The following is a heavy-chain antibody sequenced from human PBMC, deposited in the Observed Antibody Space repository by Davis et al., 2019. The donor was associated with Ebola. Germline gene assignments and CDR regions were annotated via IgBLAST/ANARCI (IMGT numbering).Heavy chain of an antibody. V-gene: IGHV3-23*01. CDR2: ISGSGGST. D-gene: IGHD1-1*01. CDR3: AKGYRAPDY. CDR1: GFTFSDYY. J-gene: IGHJ4*02. Sequence: GESLKISCAASGFTFSDYYMTWIRQAPGKGLEWVSAISGSGGSTYYADSVKGRFTISRDNSKNTLYLQMNSLRAEDTAVYYCAKGYRAPDYWGQGTLVTVSS.